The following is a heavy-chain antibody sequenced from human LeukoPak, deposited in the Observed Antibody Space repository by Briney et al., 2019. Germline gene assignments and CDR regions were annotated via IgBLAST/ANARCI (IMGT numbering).Heavy chain of an antibody. J-gene: IGHJ6*02. D-gene: IGHD3-3*01. Sequence: PSETLSLTCAVYGGSFSGYYWSWIRQPPGKGLEWIGEINHSGSTNYNPSLKSRVTISVDTSKNQFSLKLSSVTAADTAVYYCARGELRFLNYHYYGMDVWGQGTTVTVSS. CDR3: ARGELRFLNYHYYGMDV. CDR1: GGSFSGYY. V-gene: IGHV4-34*01. CDR2: INHSGST.